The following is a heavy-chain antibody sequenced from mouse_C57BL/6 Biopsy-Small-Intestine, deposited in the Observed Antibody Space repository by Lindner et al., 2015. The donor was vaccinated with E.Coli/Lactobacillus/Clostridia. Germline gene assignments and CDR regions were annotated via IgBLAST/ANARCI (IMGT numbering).Heavy chain of an antibody. Sequence: SVKVSCKASGYTIRTFAFHWVRQAPGQGLEWMGRINAVNGGTDFSHKFQGRVTITRDTSASTVYMEMRGLTSEDTAVYFCARALDSSGWYNYFESWGQGTLVTVSS. D-gene: IGHD3-3*01. J-gene: IGHJ4*01. CDR3: ARALDSSGWYNYFES. CDR1: GYTIRTFA. CDR2: INAVNGGT. V-gene: IGHV1-79*01.